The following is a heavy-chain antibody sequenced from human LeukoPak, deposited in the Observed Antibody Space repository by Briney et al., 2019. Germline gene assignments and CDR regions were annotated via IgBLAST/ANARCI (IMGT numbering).Heavy chain of an antibody. J-gene: IGHJ4*02. CDR2: ISWNSGSI. CDR3: ARLGSGYYYSRDPFGY. Sequence: PGRSLRLSCAASGFTFDDYAMHWVRQAPGKGLEWVSGISWNSGSIGYADSVKGRFTISRDNAKNFLYLQMNSLRAEDTAVYYCARLGSGYYYSRDPFGYWGQGTLVTVSS. V-gene: IGHV3-9*01. CDR1: GFTFDDYA. D-gene: IGHD3-22*01.